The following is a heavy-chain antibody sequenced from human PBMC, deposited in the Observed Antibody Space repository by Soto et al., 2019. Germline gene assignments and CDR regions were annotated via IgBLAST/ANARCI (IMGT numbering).Heavy chain of an antibody. CDR2: ISGSGGST. V-gene: IGHV3-23*01. CDR3: AKDAGYCSGGICYPYYFDY. Sequence: GGSLRLSCAASGFTFSSYAMSWVRQAPGKGLEWVSAISGSGGSTYYADSVKGRFTISRDNSKNTLYLQMNSLRAEDTAVYYCAKDAGYCSGGICYPYYFDYWGQGTLVTVSS. J-gene: IGHJ4*02. CDR1: GFTFSSYA. D-gene: IGHD2-15*01.